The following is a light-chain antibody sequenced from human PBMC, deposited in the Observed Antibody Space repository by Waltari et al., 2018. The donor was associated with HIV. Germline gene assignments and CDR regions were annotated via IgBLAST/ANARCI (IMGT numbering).Light chain of an antibody. CDR3: QQYNNWPLS. CDR1: QSFSSA. J-gene: IGKJ2*01. V-gene: IGKV3-15*01. CDR2: GVS. Sequence: EIAMTQSPAPLPVSPGERATLSSRPSQSFSSALAWYQHKPGLAPRHLIYGVSTRATGIPARFSGSRSGTEFTLTISSLQSEDFAVYYCQQYNNWPLSFGQGTKLEIK.